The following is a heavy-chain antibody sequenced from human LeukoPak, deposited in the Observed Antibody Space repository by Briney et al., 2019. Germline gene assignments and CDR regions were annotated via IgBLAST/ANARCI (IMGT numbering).Heavy chain of an antibody. CDR2: INSDGSST. J-gene: IGHJ4*02. D-gene: IGHD2/OR15-2a*01. CDR1: GFTFSSYW. Sequence: GGSLRLSCAASGFTFSSYWMHWVRQAPGKGLVWVSRINSDGSSTSYADSVKGRLTISRDNAKNTLYLQMNSLRAEDTAVYYCASRSIIARGGPFDYWGQGTLVTVSS. V-gene: IGHV3-74*01. CDR3: ASRSIIARGGPFDY.